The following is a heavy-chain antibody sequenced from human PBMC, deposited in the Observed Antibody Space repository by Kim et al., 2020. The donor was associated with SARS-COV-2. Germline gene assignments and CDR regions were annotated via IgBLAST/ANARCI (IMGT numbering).Heavy chain of an antibody. Sequence: SETLSLTCAVYGGSFSGHSWTWIRQPPGKGLEWIGEITHSGSTKYNPSLKSRLTISIDMSKNQFSLKLTSVTAADTGLYYCTRGRVGVVPAPVLGLGPYYDYFTLDVWGHETTVIVSS. D-gene: IGHD2-2*02. V-gene: IGHV4-34*01. CDR3: TRGRVGVVPAPVLGLGPYYDYFTLDV. J-gene: IGHJ6*02. CDR1: GGSFSGHS. CDR2: ITHSGST.